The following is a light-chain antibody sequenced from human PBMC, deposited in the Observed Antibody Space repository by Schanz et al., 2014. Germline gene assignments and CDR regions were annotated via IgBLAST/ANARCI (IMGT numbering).Light chain of an antibody. Sequence: QSALTQPPSASGSPGQSVTISCTGTSSDVGGYNFVSWYQQHPGKVPKLMIYEVSKRPSGVPDRFSGSKSGNTASLTVSGLQAEDEADYYCSSYAGSNKLLFGGGTKVTV. CDR2: EVS. V-gene: IGLV2-8*01. CDR1: SSDVGGYNF. CDR3: SSYAGSNKLL. J-gene: IGLJ2*01.